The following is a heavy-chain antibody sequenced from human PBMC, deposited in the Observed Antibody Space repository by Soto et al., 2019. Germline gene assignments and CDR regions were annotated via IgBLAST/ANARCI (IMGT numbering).Heavy chain of an antibody. CDR2: ISAYNGNT. CDR1: GYTFTSYG. J-gene: IGHJ4*02. CDR3: ARVQRGYCSGGSCYSGLDY. D-gene: IGHD2-15*01. Sequence: ASVKVSCKASGYTFTSYGISWVRQAPGQGLEWMGWISAYNGNTNYAQKLQGRVTMTTDTSTSTAYMELRSLRSDDTAVYYCARVQRGYCSGGSCYSGLDYWGQGTLVTVSS. V-gene: IGHV1-18*01.